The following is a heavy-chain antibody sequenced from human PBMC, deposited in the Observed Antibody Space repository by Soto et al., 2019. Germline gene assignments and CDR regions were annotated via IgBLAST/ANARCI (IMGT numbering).Heavy chain of an antibody. CDR2: IYYSGST. D-gene: IGHD2-15*01. CDR3: ARQVVVAGTFGFDY. Sequence: PSETLSLTCTVSGGSISSHDYYWSWIRQPPGKGLEWIGYIYYSGSTNYNPSLKSRVTISVDTSKNQFSLKLSSVTAADTAVYYCARQVVVAGTFGFDYWGQGTLVTVSS. CDR1: GGSISSHDYY. J-gene: IGHJ4*02. V-gene: IGHV4-61*08.